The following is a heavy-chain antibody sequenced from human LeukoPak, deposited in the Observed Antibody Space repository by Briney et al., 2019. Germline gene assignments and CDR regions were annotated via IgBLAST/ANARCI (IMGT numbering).Heavy chain of an antibody. D-gene: IGHD3-10*01. J-gene: IGHJ4*02. Sequence: GRSLRLSRAASGFTFSSYAMHWVRQAPGKGLEWVAVISYDGSNKYYADSVKGRFTISRDNSKNTLYLQMNSLRAEDTAVYYCARDPGFTMVRGVAYYFDYWGQGTLVTVSS. V-gene: IGHV3-30-3*01. CDR3: ARDPGFTMVRGVAYYFDY. CDR1: GFTFSSYA. CDR2: ISYDGSNK.